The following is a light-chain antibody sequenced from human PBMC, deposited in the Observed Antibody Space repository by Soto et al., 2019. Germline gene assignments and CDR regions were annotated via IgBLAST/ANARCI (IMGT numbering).Light chain of an antibody. CDR1: QSISNY. CDR2: GAS. V-gene: IGKV1-39*01. J-gene: IGKJ1*01. Sequence: DIQMTQSPSSLSASVGDRVTITCRASQSISNYLNWYQQKPGKAPKLLIYGASSLQSGVPSRFSGSGSGKDLTLTSRSLHPEDFATYYCEQSYSTRWTFGQGTKG. CDR3: EQSYSTRWT.